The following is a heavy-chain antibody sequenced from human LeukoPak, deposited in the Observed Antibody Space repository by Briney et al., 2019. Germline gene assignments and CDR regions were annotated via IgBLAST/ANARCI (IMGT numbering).Heavy chain of an antibody. V-gene: IGHV1-2*02. CDR2: INPNSGGT. Sequence: ASVKVSCKASGYTFTGYYMHWVRPAPGQGLEWMGWINPNSGGTNYAQKFQGRVTMTRDTSISTAYMELSRLRSDDTAVYYCASWGGVTDYYYYGMDVWGQGTTVTVSS. CDR3: ASWGGVTDYYYYGMDV. D-gene: IGHD3-16*01. J-gene: IGHJ6*02. CDR1: GYTFTGYY.